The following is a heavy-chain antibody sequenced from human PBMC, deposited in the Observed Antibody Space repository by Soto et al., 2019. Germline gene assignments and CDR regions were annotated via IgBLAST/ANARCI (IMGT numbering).Heavy chain of an antibody. CDR2: FSDGGRST. V-gene: IGHV3-23*01. CDR1: GFRFSDYA. D-gene: IGHD3-3*01. J-gene: IGHJ4*02. Sequence: GGSLRLSCGGSGFRFSDYALGWVRQAPGKGLEWVSFFSDGGRSTYYSDSVKGRFTVSRDNSKNTFYLQHHGLRCEDTAVYFCARTFDFWDHDSPLDYWGQGTLVTVSS. CDR3: ARTFDFWDHDSPLDY.